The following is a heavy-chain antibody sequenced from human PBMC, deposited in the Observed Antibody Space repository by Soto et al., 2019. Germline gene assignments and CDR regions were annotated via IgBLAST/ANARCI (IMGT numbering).Heavy chain of an antibody. CDR1: GGTFSSYA. Sequence: QVQLVQSGAEVKQPGSSVKVSCKASGGTFSSYAISWVRQAPGQGLEWMGGIIPIFGTANYAQKFQGRVTITADESTSTAYMELSSLGSEDTAVYYCARDRVPPVRGVIGYYGMDVWGQGTTVTVSS. J-gene: IGHJ6*02. V-gene: IGHV1-69*01. CDR2: IIPIFGTA. D-gene: IGHD3-10*01. CDR3: ARDRVPPVRGVIGYYGMDV.